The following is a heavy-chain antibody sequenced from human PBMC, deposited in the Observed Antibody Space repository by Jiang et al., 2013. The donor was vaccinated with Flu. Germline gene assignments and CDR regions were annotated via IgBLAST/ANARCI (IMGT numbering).Heavy chain of an antibody. J-gene: IGHJ6*02. D-gene: IGHD6-13*01. Sequence: LVESGGGLVQPGGSLRLSCTASGFTFNSYGMNWVRQAPGKGLEWVSSISAGGSSTYYADSVKGRFTISRDNSKNTLYLQMNNLRAEDTAYFYCAKYSSIWAWAYYYGMDVWGQGTTVTVSS. CDR3: AKYSSIWAWAYYYGMDV. V-gene: IGHV3-23*04. CDR2: ISAGGSST. CDR1: GFTFNSYG.